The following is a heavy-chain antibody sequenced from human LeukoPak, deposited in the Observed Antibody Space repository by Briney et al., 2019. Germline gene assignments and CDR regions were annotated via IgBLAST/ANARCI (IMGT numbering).Heavy chain of an antibody. J-gene: IGHJ6*03. CDR2: INPIAGTT. D-gene: IGHD3-22*01. Sequence: GASVEVSCKASGGSFDRHVLSWLRQAPGQGLEWMGGINPIAGTTSHAQKFQDRISITTDGSTTAYMALRSLTSEDTAVYYCARGVYSYDGSGEYAGGYYYMDVWGTGTTVTVSS. CDR3: ARGVYSYDGSGEYAGGYYYMDV. CDR1: GGSFDRHV. V-gene: IGHV1-69*05.